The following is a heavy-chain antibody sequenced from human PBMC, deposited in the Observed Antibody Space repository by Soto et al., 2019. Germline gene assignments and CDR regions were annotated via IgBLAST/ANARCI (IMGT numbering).Heavy chain of an antibody. D-gene: IGHD5-12*01. CDR1: GYTFTSYG. J-gene: IGHJ4*02. CDR3: ACHRSGIGNSGYGY. Sequence: QVQLVQSGAEVKKPGASVKVSCKASGYTFTSYGISWVRQAPGQGLEGMGWISAYNGNTKYAQKLQGRVTMTTGTSTSTAYMELRSLRSDDTAVCYRACHRSGIGNSGYGYWGQGTLVTVSS. CDR2: ISAYNGNT. V-gene: IGHV1-18*01.